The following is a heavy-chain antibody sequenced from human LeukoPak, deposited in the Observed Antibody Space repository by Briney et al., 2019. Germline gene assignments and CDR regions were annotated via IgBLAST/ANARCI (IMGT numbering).Heavy chain of an antibody. CDR1: GGSISSGGYY. V-gene: IGHV4-31*03. D-gene: IGHD3-22*01. Sequence: PSETLSLTCTVSGGSISSGGYYWSWIRQHPGKGLEWIGYIYYSGSTYYNPSLKSRVTISVDTSKNQFSLKLSSVTAADTAVYYCARHHHVTSIVVVPGAFDIWGQGTMVTVSS. CDR3: ARHHHVTSIVVVPGAFDI. CDR2: IYYSGST. J-gene: IGHJ3*02.